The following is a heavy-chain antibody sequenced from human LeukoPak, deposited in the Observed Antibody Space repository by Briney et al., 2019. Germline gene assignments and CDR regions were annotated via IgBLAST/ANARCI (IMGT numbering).Heavy chain of an antibody. CDR1: GYSFTSYW. CDR3: ARHAGGVSGSYYNFDY. J-gene: IGHJ4*02. D-gene: IGHD1-26*01. Sequence: GESLKISCKGSGYSFTSYWIGWVRQMPGKGLEWTGIIYPGDSDTRYSPSFQGQVTISADKSISTAYLQWSSLKASDTAMYYCARHAGGVSGSYYNFDYWGQGTLVTVSS. CDR2: IYPGDSDT. V-gene: IGHV5-51*01.